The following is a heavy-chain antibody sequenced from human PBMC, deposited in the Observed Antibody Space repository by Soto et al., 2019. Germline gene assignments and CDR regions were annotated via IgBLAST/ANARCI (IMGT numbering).Heavy chain of an antibody. J-gene: IGHJ6*02. Sequence: QVQLVQSGAEVKKPGSSVKVSCKASGGTFSTYAISWVRQAPGQGLEWMGGVIPMLGTTNNAQKFQGRVSVTADGSTRTAYTELTCLRSEDPAVYYCARHAGTYYYADMGVWGQWTTGTVSS. CDR1: GGTFSTYA. D-gene: IGHD3-10*01. CDR2: VIPMLGTT. CDR3: ARHAGTYYYADMGV. V-gene: IGHV1-69*12.